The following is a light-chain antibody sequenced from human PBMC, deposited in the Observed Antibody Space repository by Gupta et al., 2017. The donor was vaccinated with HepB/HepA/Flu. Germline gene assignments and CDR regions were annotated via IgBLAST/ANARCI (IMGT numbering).Light chain of an antibody. CDR1: QSIGTS. Sequence: EIVLTQSPAFQSVTPKEKVTITCRATQSIGTSLHWYQQKPRQSPKLLIKYTSQSFSGVPSRFSGSGSGTEFTLTINSLEAEDAATYFCQQTFTLPWTFGQGTKVEIK. J-gene: IGKJ1*01. CDR3: QQTFTLPWT. CDR2: YTS. V-gene: IGKV6-21*01.